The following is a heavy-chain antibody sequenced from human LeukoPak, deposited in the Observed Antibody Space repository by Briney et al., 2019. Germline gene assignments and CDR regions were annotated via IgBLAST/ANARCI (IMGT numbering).Heavy chain of an antibody. V-gene: IGHV4-39*02. Sequence: KPSETLSLTCTVSGVAISSSGDYWGWIRQPPGKGLEWIGSIYYSGNTYYNPSLKSRVTISVDTSKNQFSLRLSSVTAADTAVYYCARETVGAPLVDYWGQGTLVTVSS. CDR3: ARETVGAPLVDY. CDR2: IYYSGNT. CDR1: GVAISSSGDY. J-gene: IGHJ4*02. D-gene: IGHD1-26*01.